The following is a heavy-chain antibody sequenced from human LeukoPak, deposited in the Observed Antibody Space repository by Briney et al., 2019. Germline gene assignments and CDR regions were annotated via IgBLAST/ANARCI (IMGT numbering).Heavy chain of an antibody. Sequence: GGSLRLSCAASGFSFSSYWMHWVRQAPGKGLEWVSSISGNSAYISYADSVKGRFTISRDNAKNSLHLQMNSLRAEDTAVYYCARDQAVTAPTFDSWGQGTLVTVSS. V-gene: IGHV3-21*01. CDR1: GFSFSSYW. J-gene: IGHJ4*02. CDR2: ISGNSAYI. D-gene: IGHD2-21*02. CDR3: ARDQAVTAPTFDS.